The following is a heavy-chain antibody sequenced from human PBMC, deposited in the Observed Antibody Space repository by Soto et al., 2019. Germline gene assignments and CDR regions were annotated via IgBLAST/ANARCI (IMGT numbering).Heavy chain of an antibody. V-gene: IGHV1-18*04. D-gene: IGHD3-3*01. CDR1: GYTFTNYG. CDR2: ISAYNGYT. J-gene: IGHJ6*02. CDR3: ARLSGGYGLDV. Sequence: ASVKVSCKASGYTFTNYGLNWVRQAPGQGLEWMGWISAYNGYTNYAQKLQGRVTMTTDTSTSTAYMELRSLRSDDTAVYYCARLSGGYGLDVWGQGTTVTVSS.